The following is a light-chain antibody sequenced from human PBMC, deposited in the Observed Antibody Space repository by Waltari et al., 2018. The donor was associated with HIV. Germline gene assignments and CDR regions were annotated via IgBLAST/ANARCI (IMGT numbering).Light chain of an antibody. CDR2: AAS. J-gene: IGKJ3*01. V-gene: IGKV1-39*01. CDR1: RTIHKF. CDR3: RQTYNTPLP. Sequence: DIQMAQSPPSLSASVGDRVILTCRASRTIHKFLNWFQQQPGNAPELLILAASTLHSGGSSRFSGSGSGTDFTLTINSLQREDFATYYCRQTYNTPLPFGPGTTLDF.